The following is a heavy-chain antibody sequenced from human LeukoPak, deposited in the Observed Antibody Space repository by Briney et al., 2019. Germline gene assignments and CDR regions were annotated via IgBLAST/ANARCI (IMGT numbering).Heavy chain of an antibody. D-gene: IGHD6-19*01. CDR3: ARAVSGSPGY. J-gene: IGHJ4*02. Sequence: GGSLRLFCAASGFTISSFSMTWVRQAPGKGLEWVSYISSSSDAIYYADSVKGRFTISRDNAKNSLFLQMNSLRGEDTAVYYCARAVSGSPGYWGQGTLVTVSS. CDR1: GFTISSFS. CDR2: ISSSSDAI. V-gene: IGHV3-48*01.